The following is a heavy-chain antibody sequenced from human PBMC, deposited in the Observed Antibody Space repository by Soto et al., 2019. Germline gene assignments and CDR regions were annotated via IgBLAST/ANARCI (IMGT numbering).Heavy chain of an antibody. Sequence: LRLSCAASGFTFSSYGMHWVRQAPGKGLEWVAVISYDGSNKYYADSVKGRFTISRDNSKNTLYLQMNSLRAEDTAVYYCAKDLYDSSGYYMAYYYYGMDVWGQGTTVTVSS. CDR3: AKDLYDSSGYYMAYYYYGMDV. CDR2: ISYDGSNK. J-gene: IGHJ6*02. CDR1: GFTFSSYG. D-gene: IGHD3-22*01. V-gene: IGHV3-30*18.